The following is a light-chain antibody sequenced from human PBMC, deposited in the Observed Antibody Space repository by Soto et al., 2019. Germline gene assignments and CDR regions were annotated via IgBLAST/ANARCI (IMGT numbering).Light chain of an antibody. J-gene: IGKJ5*01. Sequence: EIELTQSPATLSLSPGETATLSCRASQSVSSYLAWYQQKPGQAPRLLIFDASNRATGIPARFSGSGSGTDFTLTISSLEPEDFAVYYCQQRSNWPITFGQGTRLEIK. CDR1: QSVSSY. CDR3: QQRSNWPIT. CDR2: DAS. V-gene: IGKV3-11*01.